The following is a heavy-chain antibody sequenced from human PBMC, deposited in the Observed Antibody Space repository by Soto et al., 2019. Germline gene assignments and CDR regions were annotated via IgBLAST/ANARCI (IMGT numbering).Heavy chain of an antibody. J-gene: IGHJ6*03. Sequence: ASVKVSCKASGYTFTSYAMHWARQAPGQRLEWMGWINAGNGNTKYSQKFQGRVTTTRDTSASTAYMELSSLRSDDTAVYYCARWGLMVYAGDYYYYMDVWGKGTTVTVSS. D-gene: IGHD2-8*01. CDR3: ARWGLMVYAGDYYYYMDV. CDR2: INAGNGNT. CDR1: GYTFTSYA. V-gene: IGHV1-3*01.